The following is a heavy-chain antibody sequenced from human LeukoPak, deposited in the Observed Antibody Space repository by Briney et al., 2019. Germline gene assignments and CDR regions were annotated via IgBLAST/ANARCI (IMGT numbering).Heavy chain of an antibody. CDR2: ISWNSGNI. CDR1: GFTFDDDA. CDR3: AKDAYGGATFFYYMDV. D-gene: IGHD2/OR15-2a*01. V-gene: IGHV3-9*01. J-gene: IGHJ6*03. Sequence: PGGSLRLSCAGSGFTFDDDAMHWVRQTPGKGLAWVSGISWNSGNIAYADFVGGRFTISRDNAKNSLSLQMNSLSDEDTAVYYCAKDAYGGATFFYYMDVWGKGTTVTVSS.